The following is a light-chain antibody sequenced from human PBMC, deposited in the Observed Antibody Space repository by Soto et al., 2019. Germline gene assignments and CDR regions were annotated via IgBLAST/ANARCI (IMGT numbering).Light chain of an antibody. V-gene: IGKV3-15*01. J-gene: IGKJ2*01. CDR3: QQYNDWPPYT. CDR2: DAF. Sequence: EVVMTQYPATLSVSPGERATLSCRASQTIRSNLAWYQQKPGQVPRLLLYDAFTRATGVPARFSGSGSGTEFTLTISSLQSEDFAVYYCQQYNDWPPYTFGQGTKLEIK. CDR1: QTIRSN.